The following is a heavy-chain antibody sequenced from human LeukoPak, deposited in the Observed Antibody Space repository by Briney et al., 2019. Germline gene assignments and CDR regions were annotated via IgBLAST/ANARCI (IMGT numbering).Heavy chain of an antibody. CDR3: ARELVYSSSWNYYYYMDV. J-gene: IGHJ6*03. V-gene: IGHV4-39*02. Sequence: SETLSLTCTVSGGSISSSSYYWGWIRQPPGKGLEWIGSIYYSGSTYYNPSLKSRVTISVDTSKNQFSLKLSSVTAADTAVYYCARELVYSSSWNYYYYMDVWGKGTTVTVSS. CDR1: GGSISSSSYY. D-gene: IGHD6-13*01. CDR2: IYYSGST.